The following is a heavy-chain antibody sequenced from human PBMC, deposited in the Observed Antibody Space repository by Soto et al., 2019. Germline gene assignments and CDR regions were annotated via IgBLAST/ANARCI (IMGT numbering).Heavy chain of an antibody. V-gene: IGHV1-46*01. D-gene: IGHD1-1*01. CDR2: INPSGGST. J-gene: IGHJ4*02. CDR1: GYSFTTYY. CDR3: ARNDKSGLDY. Sequence: QVQLVQSGAEVKKPGASVKVSCKASGYSFTTYYMHWVRQAPGQGLEWMGMINPSGGSTSYAQKFQGGVTMTRDTYTSKVYMELSSLRSEDTAVYYCARNDKSGLDYWGQGTLVTVSS.